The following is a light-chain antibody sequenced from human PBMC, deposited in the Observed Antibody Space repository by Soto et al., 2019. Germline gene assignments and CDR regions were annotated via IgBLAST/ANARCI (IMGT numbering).Light chain of an antibody. V-gene: IGKV3-11*01. Sequence: EIVLTQSPATLSLSPGERAILSCRTSQSVSTYLAWYQQKPGQPPRLLIYDSSNRATGIPARFGGSGSGTDFTLTITSLEPEDFAVYYCQQRANWPVTFGPGTKVDIK. CDR3: QQRANWPVT. CDR1: QSVSTY. CDR2: DSS. J-gene: IGKJ3*01.